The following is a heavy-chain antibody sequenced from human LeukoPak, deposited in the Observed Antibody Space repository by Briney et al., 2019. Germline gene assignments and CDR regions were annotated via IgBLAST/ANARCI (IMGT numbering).Heavy chain of an antibody. Sequence: SETLSLTCNVSGGSILYSSYSWVWVRQPPGKGLEWIGSIYYSGSTYYNPSLKSRVTISVDTSKNQFSLKLSSVTAADTAVYYCARHVVGATRELDYWGQGTLVTVSS. V-gene: IGHV4-39*01. J-gene: IGHJ4*02. CDR2: IYYSGST. CDR3: ARHVVGATRELDY. D-gene: IGHD1-26*01. CDR1: GGSILYSSYS.